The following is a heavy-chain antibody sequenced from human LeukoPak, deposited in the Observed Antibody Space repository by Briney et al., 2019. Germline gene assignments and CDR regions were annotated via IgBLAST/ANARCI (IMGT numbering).Heavy chain of an antibody. V-gene: IGHV1-2*02. Sequence: GASVKVSCTASGYTFTVYYMHWVRQAPGQGLEWMGWINPNSGGTNYAQKFQGRVTMTRDTSISTAYMELSSLRFDDTAIYYCAMISASGTWGQGTLVTVSS. CDR1: GYTFTVYY. J-gene: IGHJ5*02. CDR3: AMISASGT. D-gene: IGHD6-13*01. CDR2: INPNSGGT.